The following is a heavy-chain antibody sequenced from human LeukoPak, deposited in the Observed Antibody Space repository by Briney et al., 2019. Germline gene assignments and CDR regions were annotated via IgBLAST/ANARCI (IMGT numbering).Heavy chain of an antibody. CDR1: GGSFSGYY. V-gene: IGHV4-34*01. Sequence: KASETLSLTCAVYGGSFSGYYWSWIRQPPGKGLEWIGEINHSGSTNYNPSLKSRVTISVDTSKNQFSLKLSSVTAADTAVYYCARRPRYCSSTSCYRFDYWGQGTLVTVSS. CDR3: ARRPRYCSSTSCYRFDY. D-gene: IGHD2-2*01. CDR2: INHSGST. J-gene: IGHJ4*02.